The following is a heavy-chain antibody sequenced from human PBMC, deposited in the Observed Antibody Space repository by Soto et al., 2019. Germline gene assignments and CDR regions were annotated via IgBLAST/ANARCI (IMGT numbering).Heavy chain of an antibody. CDR3: ARMPMSAKWLDP. D-gene: IGHD2-2*01. V-gene: IGHV4-39*02. Sequence: QLQLQESGPGLVKPSETLSLICTVSGGSIAGSHFFWGWVRQPPGKGLEWIGNIYYNGNPYYNPSLQSRVTISIDTSKNHFTLNLTSVTATDTAVYYCARMPMSAKWLDPWGQATLVTVSS. CDR2: IYYNGNP. CDR1: GGSIAGSHFF. J-gene: IGHJ5*02.